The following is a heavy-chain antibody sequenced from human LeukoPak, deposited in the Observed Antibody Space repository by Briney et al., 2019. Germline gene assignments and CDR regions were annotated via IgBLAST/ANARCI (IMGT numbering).Heavy chain of an antibody. Sequence: ETLSLTCAVSGGSISTNNWWHWVRQAPGKGLEWVSLIYSGGAIRYADSVKGRFTISRDSSKNTLFLQMNDLTVEDTARYYCARRPGNWGQGILVTVSS. CDR1: GGSISTNN. J-gene: IGHJ4*02. D-gene: IGHD1-14*01. CDR3: ARRPGN. V-gene: IGHV3-53*01. CDR2: IYSGGAI.